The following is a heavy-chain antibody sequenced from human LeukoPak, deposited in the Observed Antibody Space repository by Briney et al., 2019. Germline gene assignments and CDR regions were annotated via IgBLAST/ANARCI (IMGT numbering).Heavy chain of an antibody. CDR2: IIPILGIA. J-gene: IGHJ5*02. D-gene: IGHD2-15*01. Sequence: ASVKVSCKASGGTFSSYAISWVRQAPGQGLEWMGRIIPILGIANYAQKFQGRVTITADKSTSTAYMELSSLRSEDTAMYYCARVVGTNRRVVYNWFDPWGQGTLVTVSS. V-gene: IGHV1-69*04. CDR3: ARVVGTNRRVVYNWFDP. CDR1: GGTFSSYA.